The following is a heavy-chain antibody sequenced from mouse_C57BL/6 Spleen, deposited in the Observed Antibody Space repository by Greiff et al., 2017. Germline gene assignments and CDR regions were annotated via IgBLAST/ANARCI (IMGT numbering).Heavy chain of an antibody. CDR3: ARRGNYDYDGGDFDY. J-gene: IGHJ2*01. CDR1: GYTFTSYW. CDR2: IHPNSGST. V-gene: IGHV1-64*01. D-gene: IGHD2-4*01. Sequence: QVQLQQPGAELVKPGASVKLSCKASGYTFTSYWMHWVKQRPGQGLEWIGMIHPNSGSTNYNEKFKSKATLTVDKSSSTAYMQLSSLTSEDSAVYYGARRGNYDYDGGDFDYWGQGTTLTVSS.